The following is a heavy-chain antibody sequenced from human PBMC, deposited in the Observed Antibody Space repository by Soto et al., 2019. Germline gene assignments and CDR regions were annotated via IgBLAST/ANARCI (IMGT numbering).Heavy chain of an antibody. CDR2: IYYSGST. Sequence: SETLSLTCTVSGGSISSGGYYWSWIRQHPGKGLEWIGYIYYSGSTYCNPSLKSRVTISVDTSKNQFSLKLSSVTAADTAVYYCARDSHRGGNSEIGTYYYYYGMDVWGQGTTVTVSS. V-gene: IGHV4-31*03. CDR1: GGSISSGGYY. CDR3: ARDSHRGGNSEIGTYYYYYGMDV. J-gene: IGHJ6*02. D-gene: IGHD4-4*01.